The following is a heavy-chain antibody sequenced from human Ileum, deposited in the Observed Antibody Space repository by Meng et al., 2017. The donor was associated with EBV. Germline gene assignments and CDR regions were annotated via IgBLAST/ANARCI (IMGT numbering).Heavy chain of an antibody. CDR3: ARGGDSSGWYWYFDY. J-gene: IGHJ4*02. D-gene: IGHD6-19*01. Sequence: AEVKTPGYLVKAAGEASQPSFRRYSISWCQKAPGQGLEWMRGTIPPFDTANYEKKFQGRVTITADKSTGTDYMELSSLRSEDTAIYYCARGGDSSGWYWYFDYWGQGTLVTVSS. CDR2: TIPPFDTA. V-gene: IGHV1-69*06. CDR1: QPSFRRYS.